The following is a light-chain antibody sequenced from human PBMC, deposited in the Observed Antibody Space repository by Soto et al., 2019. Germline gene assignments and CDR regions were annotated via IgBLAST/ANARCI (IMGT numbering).Light chain of an antibody. CDR1: QGISTS. CDR3: QQYYSFPWT. Sequence: AIRMTQSPSSLSASAGDRVTITCRASQGISTSLAWYQQKPGRAPKLLISAASTLHSGVPSTFSGSGSGTDFTLTISCLQSEDFATYYCQQYYSFPWTFGQGTKVDIK. V-gene: IGKV1-8*01. CDR2: AAS. J-gene: IGKJ1*01.